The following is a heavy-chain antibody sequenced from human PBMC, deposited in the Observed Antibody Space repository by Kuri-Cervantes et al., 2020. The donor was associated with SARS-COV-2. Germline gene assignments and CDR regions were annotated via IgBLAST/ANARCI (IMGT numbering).Heavy chain of an antibody. V-gene: IGHV4-39*01. J-gene: IGHJ4*02. D-gene: IGHD6-13*01. CDR3: ARVIAAAGREGY. Sequence: SETLSLTCTVSGGSVDNKNYFWHWIRQPPGKGLEWIGSIYYSGSTYYNPSLKSRVTISVDTSKNQFSLKLSSVTAADTAVYYCARVIAAAGREGYWGQGTLVTVSS. CDR1: GGSVDNKNYF. CDR2: IYYSGST.